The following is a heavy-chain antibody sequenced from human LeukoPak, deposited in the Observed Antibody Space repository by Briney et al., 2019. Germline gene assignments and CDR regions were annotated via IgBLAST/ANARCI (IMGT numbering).Heavy chain of an antibody. CDR2: ISYDGSNK. V-gene: IGHV3-30*14. CDR3: GTGAPVLPDAFDI. J-gene: IGHJ3*02. CDR1: GFTFSIYA. D-gene: IGHD3-10*01. Sequence: GGSLRLSCAASGFTFSIYAMHWVRQAPGKGLEWVAVISYDGSNKYYADSVKGRFTISRDNSKNTLYLQMNSLRAEDTAVYYCGTGAPVLPDAFDIWGQGTMVTVSS.